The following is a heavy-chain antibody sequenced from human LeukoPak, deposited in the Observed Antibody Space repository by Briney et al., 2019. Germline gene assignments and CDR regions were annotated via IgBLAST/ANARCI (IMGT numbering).Heavy chain of an antibody. Sequence: GGSLRLSCAASGFTFSSYAMAWVRQTPGRGLEWVSGISGSGDGTYYADSVKGRFTISRDNSKNTLHLQINSLRAEDTAVYYCAKRYSSSSWTAAFDSWGQGTLVTVSS. D-gene: IGHD2-2*01. V-gene: IGHV3-23*01. CDR3: AKRYSSSSWTAAFDS. CDR2: ISGSGDGT. CDR1: GFTFSSYA. J-gene: IGHJ4*02.